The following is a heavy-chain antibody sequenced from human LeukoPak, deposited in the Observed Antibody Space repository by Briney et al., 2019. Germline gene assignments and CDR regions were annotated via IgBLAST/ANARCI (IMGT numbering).Heavy chain of an antibody. Sequence: GASVKVSCKASGYTFTSYDISWVRQAPGQGLEWMGWISAYNGNTNYAQKLQGRVTMTTDTSTSTAYMELRSLRSDDTAVYYCAREDSSGWSVYFDYWGQGTLVTVSS. D-gene: IGHD6-19*01. CDR1: GYTFTSYD. CDR2: ISAYNGNT. V-gene: IGHV1-18*01. J-gene: IGHJ4*02. CDR3: AREDSSGWSVYFDY.